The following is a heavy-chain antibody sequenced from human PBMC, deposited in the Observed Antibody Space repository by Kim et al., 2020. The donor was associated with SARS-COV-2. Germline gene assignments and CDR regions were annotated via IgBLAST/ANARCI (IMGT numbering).Heavy chain of an antibody. CDR3: AIPLKYSYASDAFDI. CDR1: GGTFSSYA. J-gene: IGHJ3*02. CDR2: IIPIFGTA. D-gene: IGHD5-18*01. V-gene: IGHV1-69*13. Sequence: SVKVSCKASGGTFSSYAISWVRQAPGQGLEWMGGIIPIFGTANYAQKFQGRVTITADESTSTAYMELSSLRSEDTAVYYCAIPLKYSYASDAFDIWGQGTMVTVSS.